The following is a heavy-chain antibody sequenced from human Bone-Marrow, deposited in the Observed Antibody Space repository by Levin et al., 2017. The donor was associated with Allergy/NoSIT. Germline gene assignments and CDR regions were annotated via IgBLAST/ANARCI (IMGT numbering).Heavy chain of an antibody. CDR3: ARDGGSGSFYNRPFDF. CDR2: IYYNGIT. D-gene: IGHD3-10*01. V-gene: IGHV4-31*03. Sequence: SETLSLTCTVSGGSVSSGGYYWSWIRQRPGKGLEWIGYIYYNGITKYSPAYEGRAGISVNMSKNQLSLQLISVTATDTAVYYCARDGGSGSFYNRPFDFWGQGTLVTVSS. CDR1: GGSVSSGGYY. J-gene: IGHJ4*02.